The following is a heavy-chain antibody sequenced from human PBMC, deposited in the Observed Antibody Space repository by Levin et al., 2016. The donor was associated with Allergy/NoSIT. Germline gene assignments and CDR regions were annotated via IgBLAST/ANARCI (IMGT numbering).Heavy chain of an antibody. CDR3: ARASVVPAAIFSVGAFDI. D-gene: IGHD2-2*01. CDR2: IYYSGST. Sequence: WIRQPPGKGLEWIGYIYYSGSTNYNPSLKSRVTISVDTSKNQFSLKLSSVTAADTAVYYCARASVVPAAIFSVGAFDIWGQGTMVTVSS. J-gene: IGHJ3*02. V-gene: IGHV4-59*01.